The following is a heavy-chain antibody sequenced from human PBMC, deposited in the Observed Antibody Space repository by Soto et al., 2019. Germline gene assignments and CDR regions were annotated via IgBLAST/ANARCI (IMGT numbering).Heavy chain of an antibody. J-gene: IGHJ5*02. Sequence: PGESLKISCKGSGYSFTSYWISWVRQMPGKGLEWMGRIDPSDSYTNYSPSFQGHVTISADKSINTAYLQWSSLKASDTAMYYCARQLYCSSTSCPARANWFDPWGQGTLVTVSS. CDR3: ARQLYCSSTSCPARANWFDP. V-gene: IGHV5-10-1*01. D-gene: IGHD2-2*01. CDR1: GYSFTSYW. CDR2: IDPSDSYT.